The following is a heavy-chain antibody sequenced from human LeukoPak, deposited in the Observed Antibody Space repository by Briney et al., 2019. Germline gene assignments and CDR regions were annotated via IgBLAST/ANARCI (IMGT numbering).Heavy chain of an antibody. D-gene: IGHD1-1*01. J-gene: IGHJ5*02. V-gene: IGHV3-23*01. CDR2: ISGSGGST. CDR3: AKDSRNDRANSWFDP. Sequence: PGGSLRLSCAASGFTFSSYAMSWVRQAPGKGLEWVPAISGSGGSTYYADSVKGRFTISRDNSKNTLYLQMNSLRAEDTAVYYCAKDSRNDRANSWFDPWGQGTLVTVSS. CDR1: GFTFSSYA.